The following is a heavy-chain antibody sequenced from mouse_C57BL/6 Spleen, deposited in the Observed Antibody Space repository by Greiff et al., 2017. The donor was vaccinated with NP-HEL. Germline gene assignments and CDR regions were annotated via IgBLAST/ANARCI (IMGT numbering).Heavy chain of an antibody. D-gene: IGHD2-3*01. Sequence: QVQLKESGPELVKPGASVKISCKASGYAFSSSWMNWVKQRPGKGLEWIGRIYPGDGDTNYNGKFKGKATLTADKSSSTAYMQPSRLTSEDSAVYFCARSRDDDGYYKAFFDYWGQGTTLTVSS. V-gene: IGHV1-82*01. CDR3: ARSRDDDGYYKAFFDY. CDR1: GYAFSSSW. CDR2: IYPGDGDT. J-gene: IGHJ2*01.